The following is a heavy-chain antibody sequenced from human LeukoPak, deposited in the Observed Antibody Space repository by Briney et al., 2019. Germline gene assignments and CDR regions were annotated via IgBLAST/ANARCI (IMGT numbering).Heavy chain of an antibody. D-gene: IGHD6-6*01. J-gene: IGHJ5*02. Sequence: PSETLSLTCAVYCGSLSGYYWSWIRQPPGKGLEWIGEINHSGSTNYNPSLKSRVTISVDTSKNQFSLKLSSVTAADTAVYYCARGRSMNPYSSSSVWFDPWGQGTLVTVSS. CDR3: ARGRSMNPYSSSSVWFDP. CDR1: CGSLSGYY. CDR2: INHSGST. V-gene: IGHV4-34*01.